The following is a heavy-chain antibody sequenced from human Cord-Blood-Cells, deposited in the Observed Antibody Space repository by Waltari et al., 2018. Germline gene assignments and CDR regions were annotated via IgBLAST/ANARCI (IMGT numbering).Heavy chain of an antibody. V-gene: IGHV1-46*01. Sequence: QVQLVQSGAEVKKPGASVKVSCKASGYTFTSYYMHWVRQAPGQGLEWMGIINPGGGSTSYGKKFQGRVTMTRDTSTSTVYMELSSLRSEDTAVYYCARTYYYGSGSYYNWFDPWGQGTLVTVSS. CDR1: GYTFTSYY. J-gene: IGHJ5*02. CDR2: INPGGGST. CDR3: ARTYYYGSGSYYNWFDP. D-gene: IGHD3-10*01.